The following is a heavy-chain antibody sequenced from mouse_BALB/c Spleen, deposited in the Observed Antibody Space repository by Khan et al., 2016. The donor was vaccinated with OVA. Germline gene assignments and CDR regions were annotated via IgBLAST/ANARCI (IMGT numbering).Heavy chain of an antibody. CDR2: FDPENGNT. Sequence: EVQLQQSGAELVRPGALVNLSCKASGFNIQDYYIHWVKQRPEQGLEWIGWFDPENGNTIYDPKFQGKASITSDTSSNTAYQQLSSLTSEYTAVDYCARDGYSPCFAYWGQGTLVTVSA. CDR3: ARDGYSPCFAY. D-gene: IGHD2-3*01. J-gene: IGHJ3*01. V-gene: IGHV14-1*02. CDR1: GFNIQDYY.